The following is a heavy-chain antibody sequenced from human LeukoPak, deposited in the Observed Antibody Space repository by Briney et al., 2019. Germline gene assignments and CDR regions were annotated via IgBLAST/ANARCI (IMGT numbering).Heavy chain of an antibody. Sequence: PGGSLRLSCAASGFTFSSYAMSWVRQAPGKGLEWVAFIRYDGSNKYYADSVKGRFTISRDNSRNTLSLQMNSLRTEDTAVYYCARDRTAYSYGTLFDYWGQGTLVTVS. CDR3: ARDRTAYSYGTLFDY. D-gene: IGHD5-12*01. V-gene: IGHV3-30*02. J-gene: IGHJ4*02. CDR1: GFTFSSYA. CDR2: IRYDGSNK.